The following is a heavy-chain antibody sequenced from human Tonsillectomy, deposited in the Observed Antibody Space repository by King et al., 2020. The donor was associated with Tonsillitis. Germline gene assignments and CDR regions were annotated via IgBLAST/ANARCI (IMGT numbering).Heavy chain of an antibody. D-gene: IGHD3-10*01. CDR2: ISPSGTTYT. J-gene: IGHJ3*02. CDR3: ATALRAVPPGAFDI. V-gene: IGHV3-11*05. CDR1: GFTFSDYY. Sequence: VQLVESGGGLVKPGGSLRLSCGASGFTFSDYYMTWIRQAPGKGLEWVSYISPSGTTYTNYADSVKGRFTISRDNAKNSLYLQINSLGAEDTAVYYCATALRAVPPGAFDIWAQGTMVTVSS.